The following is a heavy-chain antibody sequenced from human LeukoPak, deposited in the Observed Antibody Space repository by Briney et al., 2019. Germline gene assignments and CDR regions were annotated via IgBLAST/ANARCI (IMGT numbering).Heavy chain of an antibody. D-gene: IGHD2-15*01. Sequence: GASLKISCKGSGSSFTSYWIGWLRQMPGKGLEWMGIIYPGDSDTRYSPSFQGQVTISADKSISTAYLQWSSLKASDTAMYYCARVVVAAGGWFDPWGQGTLVTVSS. CDR3: ARVVVAAGGWFDP. CDR1: GSSFTSYW. V-gene: IGHV5-51*01. CDR2: IYPGDSDT. J-gene: IGHJ5*02.